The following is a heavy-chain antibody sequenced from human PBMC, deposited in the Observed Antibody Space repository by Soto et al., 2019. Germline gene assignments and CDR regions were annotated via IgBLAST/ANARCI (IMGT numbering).Heavy chain of an antibody. J-gene: IGHJ6*02. Sequence: QVQLVQSGAEVKKPGSSVKVSCKASGCTFSSYAISWVRQAPGQGLEWMGGIIPIFGTANYAQKFQGRVTITADESTSTAYMELSSLRSEDTAVYYCASAFADSSSWEHYYYGMDVWGQGTTVTVSS. D-gene: IGHD6-13*01. CDR2: IIPIFGTA. CDR1: GCTFSSYA. CDR3: ASAFADSSSWEHYYYGMDV. V-gene: IGHV1-69*01.